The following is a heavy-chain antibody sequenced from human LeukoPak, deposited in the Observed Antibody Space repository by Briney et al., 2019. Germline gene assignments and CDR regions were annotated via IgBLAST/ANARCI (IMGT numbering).Heavy chain of an antibody. V-gene: IGHV1-2*02. CDR1: GYTFTGYY. CDR3: ARVVDWNDYGWFDP. J-gene: IGHJ5*02. CDR2: INPNSGGT. D-gene: IGHD1-1*01. Sequence: ASVKVSCKASGYTFTGYYMHWVRQAPGQGLEWMGWINPNSGGTNYAQKFQGRVTMTRDTSISTAYMELSRLRSEDTAVYYCARVVDWNDYGWFDPWGQGTLVTVSS.